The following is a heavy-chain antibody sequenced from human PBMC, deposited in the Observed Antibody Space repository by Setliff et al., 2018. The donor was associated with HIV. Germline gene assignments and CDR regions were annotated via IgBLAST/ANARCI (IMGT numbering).Heavy chain of an antibody. CDR2: IYHSGST. Sequence: KPSETLSLTCAVSSGSISSSNWWSWVRQPPGKELEWIGEIYHSGSTNYNPSLKSRVTISADKSQNQFSLKLSSVTAADTAVYYCARDFKRYNSPCRFDPWGQGTLVTVSS. J-gene: IGHJ5*02. CDR3: ARDFKRYNSPCRFDP. CDR1: SGSISSSNW. D-gene: IGHD6-13*01. V-gene: IGHV4-4*02.